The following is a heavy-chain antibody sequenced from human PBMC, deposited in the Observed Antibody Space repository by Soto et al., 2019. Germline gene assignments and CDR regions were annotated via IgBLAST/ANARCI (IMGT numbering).Heavy chain of an antibody. CDR3: AKDGAVYAIFYWFDP. CDR2: ISGSGDST. CDR1: GFTFSSYA. J-gene: IGHJ5*02. V-gene: IGHV3-23*01. D-gene: IGHD2-8*01. Sequence: GGSLRLSCAASGFTFSSYAMSWVRQAPGKGLEWVSAISGSGDSTYYADSVKGRFTISRDNSKNTLYLQMNSLRAEDTAVYYCAKDGAVYAIFYWFDPWGQGTLVTVSS.